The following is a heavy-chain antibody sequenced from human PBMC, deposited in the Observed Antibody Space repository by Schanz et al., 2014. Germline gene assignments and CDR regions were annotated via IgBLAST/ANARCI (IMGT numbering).Heavy chain of an antibody. CDR2: INHSGNN. D-gene: IGHD3-10*01. CDR3: ATNMVQGTISDAFDI. CDR1: GGSFSGYF. Sequence: QVQLQQWGAGLLKPSETLSLTCDVYGGSFSGYFWSWIRQPPGKGREWIGEINHSGNNYYNPSLKRRVTITVDASKNQSSLKVPSVPAADTAVYYCATNMVQGTISDAFDIWDQGTMVTVSS. V-gene: IGHV4-34*02. J-gene: IGHJ3*02.